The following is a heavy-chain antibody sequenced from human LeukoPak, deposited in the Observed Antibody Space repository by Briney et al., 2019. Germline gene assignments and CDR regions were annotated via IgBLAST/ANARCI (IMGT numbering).Heavy chain of an antibody. CDR1: GYTFTSYY. CDR2: INPSGGST. J-gene: IGHJ5*02. V-gene: IGHV1-46*03. CDR3: ARAPGSTSGRNWFDP. D-gene: IGHD1-26*01. Sequence: ASVKVSCKASGYTFTSYYMHWVRQAPGQGLEWMGIINPSGGSTSYAQKSQGRVTMTRDTSTSTVYMELSSLRSEDTAVYYCARAPGSTSGRNWFDPWGQGTLVTVSS.